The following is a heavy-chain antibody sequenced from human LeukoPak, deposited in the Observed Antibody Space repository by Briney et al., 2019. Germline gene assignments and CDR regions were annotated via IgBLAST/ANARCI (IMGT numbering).Heavy chain of an antibody. V-gene: IGHV4-34*01. CDR2: INHSGST. D-gene: IGHD3-16*02. CDR3: ARRRIYYDYVWGSYRHSYYFDY. CDR1: GGSFSGYY. J-gene: IGHJ4*02. Sequence: SETLFLTCAVYGGSFSGYYWSWIRQPPGKGLEWIGEINHSGSTNYNPSLKSRVTISVDTSKNQFSLKLSSVTAADTAVYYCARRRIYYDYVWGSYRHSYYFDYWGQGTLVTVSS.